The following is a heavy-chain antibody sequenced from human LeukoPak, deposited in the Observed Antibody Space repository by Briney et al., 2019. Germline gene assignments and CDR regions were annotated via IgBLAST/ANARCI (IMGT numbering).Heavy chain of an antibody. V-gene: IGHV3-23*01. CDR3: AKGSAAGRPYYFDY. J-gene: IGHJ4*02. CDR1: GFTFDDYG. CDR2: IDNSGAYT. D-gene: IGHD6-25*01. Sequence: GGSLRLSCAASGFTFDDYGMSWVRQAPGKGLEWVSAIDNSGAYTWYADSVKGRFTISKDSSSTILYLQMNSLRAEDAAVYLCAKGSAAGRPYYFDYWGQGTLVTVSS.